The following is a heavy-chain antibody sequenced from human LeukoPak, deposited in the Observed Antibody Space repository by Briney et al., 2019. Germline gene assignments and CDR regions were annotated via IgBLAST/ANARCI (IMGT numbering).Heavy chain of an antibody. Sequence: SETLSLTCTVSGGSISGSSYYWGWIRQPPGKGLEWIGSIYYSGSTYYNPSLKSRVTISVDTSKNQFSLKLSSVTAADTAVYYRARLLNAVYASDYWGQGTLVTVSS. CDR1: GGSISGSSYY. V-gene: IGHV4-39*01. CDR3: ARLLNAVYASDY. CDR2: IYYSGST. D-gene: IGHD2-8*01. J-gene: IGHJ4*02.